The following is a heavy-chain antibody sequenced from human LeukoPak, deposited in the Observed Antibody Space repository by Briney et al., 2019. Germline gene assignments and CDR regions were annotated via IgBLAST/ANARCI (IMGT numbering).Heavy chain of an antibody. CDR1: GGSFSGYY. CDR2: INHSGST. J-gene: IGHJ4*02. V-gene: IGHV4-34*01. D-gene: IGHD3-16*02. CDR3: ARGRAEDYDYVWGSYRYKDYFDY. Sequence: PSETLSLTCAVYGGSFSGYYWSWIRQPPGKGLEWIGEINHSGSTNYNPSLKSRVTISVDTSKNQFSLKLSSVTAADTAVYYCARGRAEDYDYVWGSYRYKDYFDYWGQGTLVTVSS.